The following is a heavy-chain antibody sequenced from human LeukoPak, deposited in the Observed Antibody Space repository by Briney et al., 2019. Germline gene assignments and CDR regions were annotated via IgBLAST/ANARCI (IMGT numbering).Heavy chain of an antibody. CDR2: IWPDGSNK. D-gene: IGHD3-16*01. V-gene: IGHV3-33*01. CDR1: GFTFSSYG. J-gene: IGHJ5*02. CDR3: ARDTFGGRFDP. Sequence: GGSLRLSCAASGFTFSSYGMQWVRRAPGKGLEWVAVIWPDGSNKYYADSVKGRFTISRDNAKNTLYLQMNSLRAEDTAVYYCARDTFGGRFDPWGQGTLVTVSS.